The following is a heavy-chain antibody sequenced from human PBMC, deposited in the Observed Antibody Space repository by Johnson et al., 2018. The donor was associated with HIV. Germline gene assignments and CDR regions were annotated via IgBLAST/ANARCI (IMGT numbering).Heavy chain of an antibody. D-gene: IGHD7-27*01. CDR3: ARDFGLFLGKDDAFDI. CDR1: GFTFSDYY. V-gene: IGHV3-66*01. Sequence: VQLVESGGGLVKPGGSLRLSCAASGFTFSDYYMTWIRQAPAKGLEWVSVIYSGGSTYYADSVKGRFTISRDTSKNTLYLQMNSLRAEDTAVYYCARDFGLFLGKDDAFDIWGQGTMVTVSS. J-gene: IGHJ3*02. CDR2: IYSGGST.